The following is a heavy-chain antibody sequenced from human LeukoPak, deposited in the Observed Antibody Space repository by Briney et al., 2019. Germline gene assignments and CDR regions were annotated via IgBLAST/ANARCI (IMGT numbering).Heavy chain of an antibody. D-gene: IGHD6-6*01. J-gene: IGHJ4*02. CDR2: TSAYNGNT. Sequence: EASVKVSCKASGYTFTSYGISWVRQAPGQGLEWMGWTSAYNGNTNYAQKLQGRVTMTTDTSTSTAYMELRSLRSDDTAVYYCARDRYEDSSSSSPIIDVPDYWGQGTLVTVSS. CDR1: GYTFTSYG. CDR3: ARDRYEDSSSSSPIIDVPDY. V-gene: IGHV1-18*01.